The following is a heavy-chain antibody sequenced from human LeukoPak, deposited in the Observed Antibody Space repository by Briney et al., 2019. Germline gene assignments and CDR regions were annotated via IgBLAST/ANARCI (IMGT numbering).Heavy chain of an antibody. D-gene: IGHD6-13*01. CDR1: GYTFTSYG. J-gene: IGHJ3*02. CDR3: ARDRSSSSWHPDAFDI. Sequence: GASVKVSCKASGYTFTSYGISWVRQAPGQGLEWMGWISAYNGNTNYAQKLQGRVTMTTDTSTSTAYMELRSLRSDDTAVYYCARDRSSSSWHPDAFDIWGQGQWSPSLQ. CDR2: ISAYNGNT. V-gene: IGHV1-18*01.